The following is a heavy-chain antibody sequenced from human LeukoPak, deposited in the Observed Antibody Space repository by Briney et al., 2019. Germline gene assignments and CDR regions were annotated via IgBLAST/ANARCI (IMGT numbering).Heavy chain of an antibody. V-gene: IGHV3-30*04. D-gene: IGHD6-13*01. Sequence: GGSLRLSCAASGFTFSSYAMHWVRQAPGKGLEWVAVISYDGSNKYCADSVKGRFTISRDNSKNTLYLQMNSLRAEDTAVYYCARDSRTYSSSWSSWFDPWGQGTLVTVSS. CDR1: GFTFSSYA. J-gene: IGHJ5*02. CDR2: ISYDGSNK. CDR3: ARDSRTYSSSWSSWFDP.